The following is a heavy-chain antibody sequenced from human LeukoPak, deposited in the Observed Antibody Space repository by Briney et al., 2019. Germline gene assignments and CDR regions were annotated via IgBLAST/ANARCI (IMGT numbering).Heavy chain of an antibody. Sequence: QPGGSLRLSCAASGFTFSSHWMPGVRQAPGKGLVWVSRIISDGSSTSYADSVKGRFTISRDNAKNTLYLQMNSLRDEDTAVYYCARGHVPGSDRHWDYWGQGILVTVSS. CDR1: GFTFSSHW. CDR2: IISDGSST. V-gene: IGHV3-74*01. D-gene: IGHD3-10*01. J-gene: IGHJ4*02. CDR3: ARGHVPGSDRHWDY.